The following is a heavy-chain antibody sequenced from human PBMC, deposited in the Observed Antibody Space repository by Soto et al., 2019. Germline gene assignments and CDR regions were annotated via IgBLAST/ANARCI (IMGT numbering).Heavy chain of an antibody. J-gene: IGHJ4*02. CDR3: ARGLNYDFWSGYSGSFDY. Sequence: QVQLQQWGAGLLKPSETLSLTCAVYGGSFSGYYWSWIRQPPGKGLEWIGEINHSGSTNYNPSLKGRVTISGDTSKNQVSLKLSAVTAADTAVYYCARGLNYDFWSGYSGSFDYWGQGTLVTVSS. CDR1: GGSFSGYY. CDR2: INHSGST. D-gene: IGHD3-3*01. V-gene: IGHV4-34*01.